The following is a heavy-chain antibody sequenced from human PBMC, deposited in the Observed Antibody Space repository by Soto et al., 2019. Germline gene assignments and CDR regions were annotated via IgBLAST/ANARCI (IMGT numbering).Heavy chain of an antibody. CDR3: ARGRRLYYYDSSGQRDAFDI. D-gene: IGHD3-22*01. Sequence: GGSPRLSCAASGFTFSSYAMHWVRQAPGKGLEWVAVISYDGSNKYYADSVKGRFTISRDNSKNTLYLQMNSLRAEDTAVYYCARGRRLYYYDSSGQRDAFDIWCPGTMVTL. J-gene: IGHJ3*02. V-gene: IGHV3-30-3*01. CDR1: GFTFSSYA. CDR2: ISYDGSNK.